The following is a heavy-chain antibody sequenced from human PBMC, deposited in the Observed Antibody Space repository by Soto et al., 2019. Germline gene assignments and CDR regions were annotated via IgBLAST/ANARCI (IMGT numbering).Heavy chain of an antibody. D-gene: IGHD2-2*01. J-gene: IGHJ6*03. V-gene: IGHV1-18*01. CDR2: ISAYNGNT. CDR3: ARTGMVVVPAAIQTYYMDV. CDR1: GYTFTSYG. Sequence: ASVKVSCKASGYTFTSYGISWVRQAPGQGREWMGWISAYNGNTNNAQKLQGRVTMTTHTSTSTAYMELRSLRSDDTAVYYCARTGMVVVPAAIQTYYMDVWGKGTTVTVSS.